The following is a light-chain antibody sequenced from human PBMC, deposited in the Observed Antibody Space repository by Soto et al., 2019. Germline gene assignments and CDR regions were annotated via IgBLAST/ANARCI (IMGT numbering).Light chain of an antibody. CDR2: DVN. V-gene: IGLV2-11*01. CDR1: SSDVGGQYY. Sequence: QSALTQPRSVSGSPGQSVTISCTGTSSDVGGQYYVSWYQHHADKGPKLIIYDVNKRPSGVPDRFSGSKSGNTATLTISGLQAEDEADYFCSSYAGSYTSYVFGTGTKVTVL. CDR3: SSYAGSYTSYV. J-gene: IGLJ1*01.